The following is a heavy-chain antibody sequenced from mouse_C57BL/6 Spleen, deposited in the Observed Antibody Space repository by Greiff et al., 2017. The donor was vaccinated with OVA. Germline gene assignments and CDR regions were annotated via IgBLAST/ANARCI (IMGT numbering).Heavy chain of an antibody. J-gene: IGHJ3*01. D-gene: IGHD2-3*01. CDR3: AREIYDGYYWFAY. CDR1: GFTFSDYG. Sequence: EVQLVESGGGLVKPGGSLKLSCAASGFTFSDYGMHWVRQAPEKGLEWVAYISSGSGTIYYADTVKGRFTISRDTAKNTLFLQMTRLRSEDTAMYYCAREIYDGYYWFAYWGQGTLVTVSA. CDR2: ISSGSGTI. V-gene: IGHV5-17*01.